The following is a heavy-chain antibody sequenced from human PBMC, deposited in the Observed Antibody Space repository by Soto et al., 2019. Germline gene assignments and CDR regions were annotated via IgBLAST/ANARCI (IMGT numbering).Heavy chain of an antibody. D-gene: IGHD4-17*01. CDR2: MNPNSGNT. CDR1: GYTFTSYD. V-gene: IGHV1-8*01. CDR3: ARGILTTVTGGFDP. Sequence: ASVKVSCKASGYTFTSYDINWVRQATGQGLEWMGWMNPNSGNTGYAQKFQGRVTMTRNTSISTAYMELSSLRSEDTAVYYCARGILTTVTGGFDPWGQGTLVTSPQ. J-gene: IGHJ5*02.